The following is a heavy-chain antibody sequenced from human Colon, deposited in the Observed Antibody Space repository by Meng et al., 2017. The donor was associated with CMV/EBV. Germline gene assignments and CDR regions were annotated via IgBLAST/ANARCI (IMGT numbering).Heavy chain of an antibody. Sequence: ASVKVSCKTTGYIFTSYDISWVRQAPGQGPEWMGSMNPKDDKADILEKFNGRLIMTRSTSTNTAHMELTSLTSDDTAVYYCARGGVVRRVGGGQYYFALDVWGQGTTVTVSS. D-gene: IGHD3-16*01. J-gene: IGHJ6*02. V-gene: IGHV1-8*01. CDR1: GYIFTSYD. CDR3: ARGGVVRRVGGGQYYFALDV. CDR2: MNPKDDKA.